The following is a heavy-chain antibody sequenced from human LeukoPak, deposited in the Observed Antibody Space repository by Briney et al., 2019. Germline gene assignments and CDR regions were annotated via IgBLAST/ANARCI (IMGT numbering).Heavy chain of an antibody. Sequence: PGGSLRPSCAASGFTFSSYWMHWVRQAPGKGLVWVSRIDTDGSSTSYADSVKGRFTISRDNAKNTLYLQMSSLRAEDTALYYCILAAAGTEFNSWGQGTLVTVSS. J-gene: IGHJ4*02. CDR3: ILAAAGTEFNS. CDR1: GFTFSSYW. CDR2: IDTDGSST. D-gene: IGHD6-13*01. V-gene: IGHV3-74*01.